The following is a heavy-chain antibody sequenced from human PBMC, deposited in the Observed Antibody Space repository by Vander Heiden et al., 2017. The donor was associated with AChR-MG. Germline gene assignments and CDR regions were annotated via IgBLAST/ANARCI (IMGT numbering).Heavy chain of an antibody. CDR1: GGSISSYY. V-gene: IGHV4-4*07. J-gene: IGHJ5*02. CDR3: ARVGSGNWFDP. Sequence: QVQLQESGPGLVKTSETLSLTCTVSGGSISSYYWSWIRQPAGKGLGWIGPIYTSGSNNHNPPLKGPVTMAGDTSKDQFSLKLSSGDAADTAVYYCARVGSGNWFDPWGQGTLVTVSS. D-gene: IGHD6-19*01. CDR2: IYTSGSN.